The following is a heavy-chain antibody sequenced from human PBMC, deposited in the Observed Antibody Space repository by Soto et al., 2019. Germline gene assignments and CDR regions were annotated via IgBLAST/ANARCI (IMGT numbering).Heavy chain of an antibody. Sequence: GGSLRLSCAASGFTFDDYAMHWVRQAPGKGLEWVSGINSGGRTYYADSVKGRFTISRDDSKITLYLQIISLRAEDTAVYYCAKDLRPDGVWDFDYWGQGTLVTVSS. CDR1: GFTFDDYA. J-gene: IGHJ4*02. V-gene: IGHV3-23*01. D-gene: IGHD4-17*01. CDR2: INSGGRT. CDR3: AKDLRPDGVWDFDY.